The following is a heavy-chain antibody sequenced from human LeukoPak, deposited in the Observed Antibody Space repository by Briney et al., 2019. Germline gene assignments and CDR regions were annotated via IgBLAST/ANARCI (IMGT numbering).Heavy chain of an antibody. CDR2: INHSGST. D-gene: IGHD2-2*03. Sequence: SETLSLTCAVYGGSFSGYYWRWIRQPPGKGLEWIGEINHSGSTNYNPSLKSRVTISVDTSKNQFSLKLSSVTAADTAVYYCARNSKWIGANWFDPWGQGTLVTVSS. CDR3: ARNSKWIGANWFDP. CDR1: GGSFSGYY. J-gene: IGHJ5*02. V-gene: IGHV4-34*01.